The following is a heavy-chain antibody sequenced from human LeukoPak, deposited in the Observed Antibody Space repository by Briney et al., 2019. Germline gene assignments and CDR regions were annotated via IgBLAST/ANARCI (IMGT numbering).Heavy chain of an antibody. CDR1: GFAFSNFA. V-gene: IGHV3-21*05. CDR3: ARTARHLDY. J-gene: IGHJ4*02. CDR2: ISGSGTDI. Sequence: GGSLRLSCAASGFAFSNFAMHWVRQAPGKGLECLSYISGSGTDINYADSVRGRFTISRDNAKNLLYLQMNDLRLEDTAVYYCARTARHLDYWGQGTLVTVSS. D-gene: IGHD5-18*01.